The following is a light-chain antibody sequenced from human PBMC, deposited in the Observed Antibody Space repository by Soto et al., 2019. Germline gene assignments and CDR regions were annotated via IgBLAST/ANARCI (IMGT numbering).Light chain of an antibody. CDR3: QQCHDWPLT. J-gene: IGKJ4*01. Sequence: EIVMTQSPATLSVSPGERVTLSCRASQSVSSNLGWYQQKPGQAPRLLIYSASTRATGIPARFSGSGSGTEFTLTISSLQSEDFAIYYCQQCHDWPLTFDGGTKVEIQ. CDR2: SAS. V-gene: IGKV3-15*01. CDR1: QSVSSN.